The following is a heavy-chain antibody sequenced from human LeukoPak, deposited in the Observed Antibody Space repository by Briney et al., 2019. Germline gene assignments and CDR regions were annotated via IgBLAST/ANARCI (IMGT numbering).Heavy chain of an antibody. CDR1: GGSFSGYY. D-gene: IGHD3-10*02. Sequence: PSETLSLTCAVYGGSFSGYYWSWIRQPPGKGLEWIGETNHSGSTNYNPSLKSRVTISVDTSKNQFSLKLSSVTAADTAVYYCAREVMFKGWLDPWGQGTLVTVSS. CDR3: AREVMFKGWLDP. CDR2: TNHSGST. V-gene: IGHV4-34*01. J-gene: IGHJ5*02.